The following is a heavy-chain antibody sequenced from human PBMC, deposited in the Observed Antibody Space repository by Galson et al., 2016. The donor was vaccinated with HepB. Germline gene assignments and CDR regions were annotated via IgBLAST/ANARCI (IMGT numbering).Heavy chain of an antibody. D-gene: IGHD3-22*01. V-gene: IGHV4-61*01. J-gene: IGHJ2*01. Sequence: ETLSLTCTVSGGSVSSGSLYWSWIRQPPGKGLEWIGYVYKTGSTNYNPPLKSRVTISVDTSRNQFSLRLTSVIAADTAVYYCARAPLDGSGYYHWYFDLWGRGTLVTVSS. CDR3: ARAPLDGSGYYHWYFDL. CDR1: GGSVSSGSLY. CDR2: VYKTGST.